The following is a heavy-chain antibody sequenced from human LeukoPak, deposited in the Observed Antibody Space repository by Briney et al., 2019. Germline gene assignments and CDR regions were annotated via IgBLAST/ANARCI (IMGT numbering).Heavy chain of an antibody. CDR2: INPNSGGT. D-gene: IGHD2-8*01. J-gene: IGHJ4*02. V-gene: IGHV1-2*02. CDR1: GYTFTDYY. Sequence: ASVKVSCKASGYTFTDYYMEWVRQAPGQGLEWMGWINPNSGGTSYAQKFQGRVTMTRDTSISTAYMELSRLRSDDTAVYYCARVRSYCTNGVCYWDLDYWGQGTLVTVSS. CDR3: ARVRSYCTNGVCYWDLDY.